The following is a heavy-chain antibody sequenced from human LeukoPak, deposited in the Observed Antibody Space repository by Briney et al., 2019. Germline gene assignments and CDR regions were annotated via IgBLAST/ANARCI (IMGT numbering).Heavy chain of an antibody. J-gene: IGHJ5*02. CDR3: ARQAIAGWNWFDP. CDR2: IHYSGST. D-gene: IGHD3-22*01. CDR1: GGSISSGGYH. V-gene: IGHV4-31*03. Sequence: SETLSLTCTVSGGSISSGGYHWSWIRQHPGKGLEWIGYIHYSGSTYYNPSLKSRVTISVDTSKNQFSLKLSSVTAADTAVYYCARQAIAGWNWFDPWGQGTLVTVSS.